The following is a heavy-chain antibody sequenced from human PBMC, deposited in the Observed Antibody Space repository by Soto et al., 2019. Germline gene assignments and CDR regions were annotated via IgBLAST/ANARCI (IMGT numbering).Heavy chain of an antibody. D-gene: IGHD4-17*01. V-gene: IGHV4-30-4*01. CDR1: GGSISSGDYY. CDR3: ARRLDYGDYVEPFDL. Sequence: SETLSLTCTVSGGSISSGDYYWSWIRQPPGKGLEWIGYTYYSGSTYYNPSLKSRVTISVDTSKNQFSLKLSSVTAADTAVYYCARRLDYGDYVEPFDLWGRGTLVTVSS. CDR2: TYYSGST. J-gene: IGHJ2*01.